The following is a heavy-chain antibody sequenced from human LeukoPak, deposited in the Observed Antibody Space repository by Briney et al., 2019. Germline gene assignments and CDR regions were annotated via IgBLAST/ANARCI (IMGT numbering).Heavy chain of an antibody. V-gene: IGHV1-2*02. CDR1: GYTFTGYY. CDR2: INPNSGGT. CDR3: AREHSSSWYGGDAFDI. D-gene: IGHD6-13*01. J-gene: IGHJ3*02. Sequence: ASVKVSCKASGYTFTGYYMHWVRQAPGQGLEWMGWINPNSGGTNYAQTFQGRVTMTRDTSISTAYMELSRLRSDDTAVYYCAREHSSSWYGGDAFDIWGQGTMVTVSS.